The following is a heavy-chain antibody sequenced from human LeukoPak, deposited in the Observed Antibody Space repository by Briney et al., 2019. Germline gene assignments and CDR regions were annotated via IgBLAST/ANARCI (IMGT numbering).Heavy chain of an antibody. CDR1: GGSISSSSYY. Sequence: SETLSLTCTVSGGSISSSSYYWGWIRQPPGKGLEWIGSIYYSGSTYYNPSLKSRVTISVDTPKNQFSLKLSSVTAADTAVYYCARVLPLYYYDSSDPLADWFDPWGQGTLVTVSS. J-gene: IGHJ5*02. CDR2: IYYSGST. V-gene: IGHV4-39*01. CDR3: ARVLPLYYYDSSDPLADWFDP. D-gene: IGHD3-22*01.